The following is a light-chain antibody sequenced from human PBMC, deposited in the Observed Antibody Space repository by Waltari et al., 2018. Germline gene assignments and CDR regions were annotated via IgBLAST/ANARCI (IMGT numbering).Light chain of an antibody. CDR1: QSVSIY. Sequence: IVLTQSPGTLSLSAGERAPLSCRASQSVSIYLAWYQQKPGQAPRLLIYHTSTRATGIPDRFSGSGSGTDFSLTISGLEPEDFAVYYCQHYKNLPVSFGQGTRVEIK. CDR3: QHYKNLPVS. J-gene: IGKJ1*01. CDR2: HTS. V-gene: IGKV3-20*01.